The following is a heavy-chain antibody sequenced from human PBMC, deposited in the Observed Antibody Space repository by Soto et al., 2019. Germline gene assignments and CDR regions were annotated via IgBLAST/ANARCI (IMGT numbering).Heavy chain of an antibody. Sequence: GASVKVSCKASGYTFTSYDLNWVRQATGEGLEWMGWMDPNSGNTASAQKFQGRVTMTRDTSINTAYMELSGLRSEDTAVYYCARGRSPDMPNGDYGAYWGQGTLVTVSS. CDR3: ARGRSPDMPNGDYGAY. CDR2: MDPNSGNT. V-gene: IGHV1-8*01. CDR1: GYTFTSYD. J-gene: IGHJ4*02. D-gene: IGHD4-17*01.